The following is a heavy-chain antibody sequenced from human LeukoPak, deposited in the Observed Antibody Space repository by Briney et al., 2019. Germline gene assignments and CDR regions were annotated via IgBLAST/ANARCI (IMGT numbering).Heavy chain of an antibody. D-gene: IGHD5-12*01. J-gene: IGHJ6*02. CDR3: ASSEATTTPPPYGMDV. CDR2: IYNRGST. Sequence: SETLSLTCTVSGGSISIYYWSWVRQPPGRGLEWIGYIYNRGSTYYNPSLKSRVIISVDTSKNQFSLRLSSVTVADTAVYYCASSEATTTPPPYGMDVWGQGTTVTVSS. V-gene: IGHV4-59*12. CDR1: GGSISIYY.